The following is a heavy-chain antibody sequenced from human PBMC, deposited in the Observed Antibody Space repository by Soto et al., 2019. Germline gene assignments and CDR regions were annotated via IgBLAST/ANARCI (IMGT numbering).Heavy chain of an antibody. J-gene: IGHJ4*02. CDR1: GFTFSSYG. V-gene: IGHV3-30*18. CDR2: IYYEGSNK. CDR3: AKVGPAYSGYDDFDY. D-gene: IGHD5-12*01. Sequence: QVQLVESGGGVVQPGRSLRLSCAASGFTFSSYGIHWVRQAPGKGLEWAAFIYYEGSNKYYADSVKGRFTVSRDNSKNTLYLQMNSLRAEDTAVYYCAKVGPAYSGYDDFDYWGQGTLVTVSS.